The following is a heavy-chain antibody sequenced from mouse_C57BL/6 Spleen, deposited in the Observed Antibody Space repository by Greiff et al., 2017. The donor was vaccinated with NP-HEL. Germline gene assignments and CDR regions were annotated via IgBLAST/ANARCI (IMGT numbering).Heavy chain of an antibody. D-gene: IGHD2-1*01. CDR1: GYTFTDYE. V-gene: IGHV1-15*01. CDR2: IDPETGGT. J-gene: IGHJ2*01. CDR3: TREDGNYVFDY. Sequence: VQLQQSGAELVRPGASVTLSCKASGYTFTDYEMHWVKQTPVHGLEWIGAIDPETGGTAYNQKFKGKAILTADKSSSTAYMELRSLTSEDAAVYYCTREDGNYVFDYWGQGTTLTVSS.